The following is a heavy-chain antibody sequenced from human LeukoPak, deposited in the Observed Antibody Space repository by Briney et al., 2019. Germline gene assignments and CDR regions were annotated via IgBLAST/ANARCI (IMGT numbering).Heavy chain of an antibody. J-gene: IGHJ4*02. CDR1: GGSISSSSYY. CDR2: IYYSGST. D-gene: IGHD4-17*01. CDR3: ARQHWPTVKFDY. V-gene: IGHV4-39*01. Sequence: SETLSLTCTVSGGSISSSSYYWVWIRQPPGKGLEWIGSIYYSGSTYYNPSLKSRVTISVDTSKNQFSLKLSSVTAADTAVYYCARQHWPTVKFDYWGQGTLVTVSS.